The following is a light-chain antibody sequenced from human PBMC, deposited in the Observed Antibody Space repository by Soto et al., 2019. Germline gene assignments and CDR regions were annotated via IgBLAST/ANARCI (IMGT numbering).Light chain of an antibody. J-gene: IGKJ3*01. V-gene: IGKV4-1*01. Sequence: IMMTQFPASLAVSLGERATINCKSSQSFLYSSNNKNYLAWYQQKPGQPPKLLIYWASTRESGVPDRFSGSGSGTDFTLTISSLQAEDVAVYYCQQYYSTPITFGPGTKVDI. CDR1: QSFLYSSNNKNY. CDR2: WAS. CDR3: QQYYSTPIT.